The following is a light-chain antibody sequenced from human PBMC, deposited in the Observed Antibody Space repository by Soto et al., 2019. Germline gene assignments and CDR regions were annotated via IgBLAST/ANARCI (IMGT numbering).Light chain of an antibody. CDR1: SSNIGSNT. CDR3: AAWDDSLNGRV. CDR2: TNN. Sequence: QSVLTRPPSASGTPGQRVTISCSGSSSNIGSNTVNWYQQLPGTAPNLLIFTNNQRPSGVPGRFSGSKSGTSASLAISGLQSEDEADYYCAAWDDSLNGRVFGTGTKVTVL. V-gene: IGLV1-44*01. J-gene: IGLJ1*01.